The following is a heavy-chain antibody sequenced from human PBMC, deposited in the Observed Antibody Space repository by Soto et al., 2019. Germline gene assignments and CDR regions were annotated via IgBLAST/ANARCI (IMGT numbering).Heavy chain of an antibody. Sequence: SETLSLTCSVSGGSIDNYYWSWIRQAPGKGLEWIGYVYHNGRTSYNPSLKSRVSISVDRSKNQFSLNLSSVTAADTAVYYCAREDRISAPGGIWFNPWGQGNLVNVSS. D-gene: IGHD6-13*01. CDR2: VYHNGRT. CDR3: AREDRISAPGGIWFNP. CDR1: GGSIDNYY. J-gene: IGHJ5*02. V-gene: IGHV4-59*01.